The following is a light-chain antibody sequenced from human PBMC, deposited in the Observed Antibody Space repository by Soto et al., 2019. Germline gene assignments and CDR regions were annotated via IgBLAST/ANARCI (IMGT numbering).Light chain of an antibody. CDR2: XXS. CDR3: QQRSKWPRIT. Sequence: EIVLTKSAATLSLSPGERAXXXXXXSQSVSSYLDWYPQNPGQAHXXLIYXXSXRATGIRARFSGSRSGTDFTLTLRRLEPEDFGVYSCQQRSKWPRITFGQGTRLEI. V-gene: IGKV3-11*01. J-gene: IGKJ5*01. CDR1: QSVSSY.